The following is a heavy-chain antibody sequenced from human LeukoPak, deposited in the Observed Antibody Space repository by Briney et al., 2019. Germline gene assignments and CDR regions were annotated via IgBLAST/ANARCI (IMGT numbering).Heavy chain of an antibody. CDR1: GGSISSYY. J-gene: IGHJ4*02. Sequence: PSETLSLTCTVSGGSISSYYWSWIRQPAGKGLEWIGRIYTSGSTNYNPSLKSRVTISVDTSKNQFSLKLSSVTAADTAVYYCARIRDYYDSSGYYWGPNDYWGQGTLVTVSS. CDR3: ARIRDYYDSSGYYWGPNDY. CDR2: IYTSGST. D-gene: IGHD3-22*01. V-gene: IGHV4-4*07.